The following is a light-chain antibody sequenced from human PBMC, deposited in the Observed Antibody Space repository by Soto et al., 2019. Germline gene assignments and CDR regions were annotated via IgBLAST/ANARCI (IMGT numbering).Light chain of an antibody. V-gene: IGKV1-5*01. CDR2: DAS. CDR1: QSFSTW. Sequence: DIQMTQSPSTLSASVGDRVTITCRASQSFSTWLAWYQQKPGKAPKLLIYDASTLETGVPSRFSGSGSGTEFTLTISSPQPDDFAPYYCQQYNSFSSITFGQGTRLEVK. J-gene: IGKJ5*01. CDR3: QQYNSFSSIT.